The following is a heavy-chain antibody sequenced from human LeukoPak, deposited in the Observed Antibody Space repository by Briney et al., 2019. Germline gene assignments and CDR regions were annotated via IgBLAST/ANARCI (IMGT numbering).Heavy chain of an antibody. D-gene: IGHD3-10*01. CDR1: GGSISSNSYY. J-gene: IGHJ6*03. V-gene: IGHV4-39*01. Sequence: SETLSLTCAVSGGSISSNSYYWGWIRQPPGKGLEWIGSIYYSGSTYYNPSLKSRVTISVDTSKNQFSLKLSSVTAADTAAYYCARRGGIIRGVASYYYMDVWGKGTTVTISS. CDR3: ARRGGIIRGVASYYYMDV. CDR2: IYYSGST.